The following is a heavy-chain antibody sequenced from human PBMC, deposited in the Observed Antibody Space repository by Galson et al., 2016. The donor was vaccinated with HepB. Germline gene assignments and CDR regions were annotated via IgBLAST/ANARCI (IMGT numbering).Heavy chain of an antibody. CDR1: GYPLSGLS. D-gene: IGHD1-26*01. J-gene: IGHJ4*02. CDR3: ARRGGPYPNYFDS. V-gene: IGHV1-24*01. Sequence: SVKVSCKVSGYPLSGLSIHWVRQAPGKGLEWVGGSDPSTNEKTYAQNFQGRVTLVEDTSTDTAYMEVSGLRSGDTAVYFCARRGGPYPNYFDSWGQGTLVTVSS. CDR2: SDPSTNEK.